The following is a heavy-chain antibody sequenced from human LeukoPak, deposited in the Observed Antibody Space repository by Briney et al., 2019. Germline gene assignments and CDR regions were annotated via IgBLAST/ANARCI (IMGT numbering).Heavy chain of an antibody. CDR2: INPSGGST. J-gene: IGHJ5*02. V-gene: IGHV1-46*01. Sequence: GASVKVSRMASGGTFSSYAISWVRQAPGQGLEWMGIINPSGGSTSYAQKFQGRVTMTRDTSTSTVYMELSSLRSEDTAVYYCARDSRPEEGFDPWGQGTLVTVSS. CDR3: ARDSRPEEGFDP. CDR1: GGTFSSYA.